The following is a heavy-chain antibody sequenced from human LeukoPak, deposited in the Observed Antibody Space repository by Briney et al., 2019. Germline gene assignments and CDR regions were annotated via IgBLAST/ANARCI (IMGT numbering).Heavy chain of an antibody. CDR1: GYTFTSYY. J-gene: IGHJ4*02. CDR3: ARDYYDSSGYPSFDY. V-gene: IGHV1-46*01. D-gene: IGHD3-22*01. Sequence: ASVKVSCKASGYTFTSYYMHCVRQAPGQGLEWMGIINPSGGSTSYAQKFQGRVTMTRDTSTSTVYMELSSLRSEDTAVYYCARDYYDSSGYPSFDYWGQGTLVTVSS. CDR2: INPSGGST.